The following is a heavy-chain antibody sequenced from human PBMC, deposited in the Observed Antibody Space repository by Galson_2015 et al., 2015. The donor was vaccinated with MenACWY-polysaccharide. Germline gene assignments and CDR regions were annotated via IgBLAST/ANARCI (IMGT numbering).Heavy chain of an antibody. J-gene: IGHJ4*02. V-gene: IGHV1-2*06. Sequence: SVKVSCKASGYTFTGYYIHWVRQAPGQGLEWMGRVSPHSGAPHCAQNFQGRVTVTRDTSISTAYMELSRLSSDDTAVYYCARERGAGGTYFNYWGQGTLVAVSS. CDR1: GYTFTGYY. CDR3: ARERGAGGTYFNY. CDR2: VSPHSGAP.